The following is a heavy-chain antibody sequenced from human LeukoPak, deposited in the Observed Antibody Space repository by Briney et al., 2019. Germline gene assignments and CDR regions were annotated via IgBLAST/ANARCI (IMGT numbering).Heavy chain of an antibody. V-gene: IGHV3-23*01. D-gene: IGHD3-3*01. CDR1: GLSLSDYG. CDR3: AKGGQNFDFWRFDY. J-gene: IGHJ4*02. CDR2: ISGSGGST. Sequence: GGSLRLSCEASGLSLSDYGMSWVRQAPGKGLEWVSSISGSGGSTYYADFVKDRASISRDNSKNTVYLRLNSLRAEDSAVYFCAKGGQNFDFWRFDYWGQGTVVTVSS.